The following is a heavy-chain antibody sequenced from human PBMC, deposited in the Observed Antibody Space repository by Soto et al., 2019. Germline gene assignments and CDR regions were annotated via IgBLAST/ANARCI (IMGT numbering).Heavy chain of an antibody. J-gene: IGHJ2*01. V-gene: IGHV1-8*01. CDR3: ARGLVVVSATYWYFDL. Sequence: QVQLVQSGAEVKKPGASVKVSCKASGYTFTSYDINWVRQAAGPGLEWIGWMNPNSGKAVYAQKFPGRVTMAGNTSISTAYMELSGLSSDDTAVSFCARGLVVVSATYWYFDLWGRGTLVTVSS. CDR2: MNPNSGKA. D-gene: IGHD2-15*01. CDR1: GYTFTSYD.